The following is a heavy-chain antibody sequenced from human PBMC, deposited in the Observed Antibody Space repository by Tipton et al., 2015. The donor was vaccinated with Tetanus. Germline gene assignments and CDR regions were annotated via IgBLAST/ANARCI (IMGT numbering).Heavy chain of an antibody. CDR2: IFPDDSDT. V-gene: IGHV5-51*01. Sequence: QLVQSGADVKKPGESLKISCKASGYSFTSHWIGWVRQMPGKGLEWMGMIFPDDSDTRYSPSFQGHVTFSVDKSTSTVYLQWSSLKASDTAMYFCARMYSSSSPFDHGGQGTLVAVSP. J-gene: IGHJ4*02. CDR1: GYSFTSHW. CDR3: ARMYSSSSPFDH. D-gene: IGHD1-26*01.